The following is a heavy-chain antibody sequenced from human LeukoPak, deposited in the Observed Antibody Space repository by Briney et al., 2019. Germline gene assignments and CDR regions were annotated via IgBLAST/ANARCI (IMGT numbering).Heavy chain of an antibody. D-gene: IGHD3-16*01. J-gene: IGHJ4*02. CDR2: IYYSGST. V-gene: IGHV4-39*01. Sequence: PSETLSLTCTVSGGSISSSSYYWGWIRQPPGKGLEWIGSIYYSGSTYYNPSLKSRVTISADTSRNQFSLKLSSVTATDTAVYYCANYVSGTMRDYWGQGTLVTVSS. CDR3: ANYVSGTMRDY. CDR1: GGSISSSSYY.